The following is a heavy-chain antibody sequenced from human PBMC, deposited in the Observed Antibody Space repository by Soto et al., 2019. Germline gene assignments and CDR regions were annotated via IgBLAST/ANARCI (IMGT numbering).Heavy chain of an antibody. CDR2: IYYTGST. D-gene: IGHD2-15*01. Sequence: QVQLQESGPGPVKPSQTLSLSCSVSGGSISSGDYYWSWIRQPPGKGLEWIGYIYYTGSTYYNPSLKSRVTISVDTSKNQFSLNLSSVTAADTAVYYCARVGSCSGDTCYLAWFDPWGRGTPVTVSS. CDR3: ARVGSCSGDTCYLAWFDP. V-gene: IGHV4-30-4*01. J-gene: IGHJ5*02. CDR1: GGSISSGDYY.